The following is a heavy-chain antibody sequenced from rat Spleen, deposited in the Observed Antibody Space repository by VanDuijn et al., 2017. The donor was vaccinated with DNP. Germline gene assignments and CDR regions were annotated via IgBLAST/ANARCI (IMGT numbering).Heavy chain of an antibody. CDR1: GFTFADFY. V-gene: IGHV7-6*01. Sequence: EVKLLESGGGLVQPGGSLRLSCAASGFTFADFYMSWIRQSPGKAPEWLSFIRVKANSYTAEYNPSVKGRFTISRDDTQNVLYLQMNTLRPEDTAIYYCTKHARPITRVYYYAMDAWGQGTSVTVSS. CDR3: TKHARPITRVYYYAMDA. CDR2: IRVKANSYTA. J-gene: IGHJ4*01. D-gene: IGHD4-1*01.